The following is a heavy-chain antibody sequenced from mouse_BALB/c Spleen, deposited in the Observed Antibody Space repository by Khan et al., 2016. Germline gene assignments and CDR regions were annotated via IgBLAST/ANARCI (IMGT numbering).Heavy chain of an antibody. CDR3: SSGVYDYEFAY. D-gene: IGHD2-4*01. CDR1: GFNIKDTY. CDR2: IDPANGNT. V-gene: IGHV14-3*02. J-gene: IGHJ3*01. Sequence: VQLQQSGAELVKPGASVKLSCTVSGFNIKDTYMHWVNQRPEQGLEWIGRIDPANGNTKYDPKLQDKATITADTSSNTAYLQLSSLTSEDTAVYYCSSGVYDYEFAYWGQGTLVTVSA.